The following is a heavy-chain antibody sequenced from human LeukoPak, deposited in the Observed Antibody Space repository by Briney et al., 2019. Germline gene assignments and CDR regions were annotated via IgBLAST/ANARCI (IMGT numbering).Heavy chain of an antibody. J-gene: IGHJ4*02. CDR3: AHIQREMVTTEYYFDY. CDR1: GFSLRTSGVG. V-gene: IGHV2-5*01. CDR2: IYWYDGQ. Sequence: SGPTLLQPTQTLTLTCTFSGFSLRTSGVGVGWIRQPPGKALEWLSLIYWYDGQHYIPPLKSRLPIPKDTSKNHVVLTMTNMDPVDTATYYCAHIQREMVTTEYYFDYWGQGTLVTVSS. D-gene: IGHD5-24*01.